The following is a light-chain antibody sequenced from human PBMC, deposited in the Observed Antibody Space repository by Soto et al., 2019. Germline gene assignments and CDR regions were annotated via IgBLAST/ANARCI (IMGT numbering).Light chain of an antibody. V-gene: IGKV1-16*01. CDR1: QDISNY. CDR3: QQYDSFWTM. J-gene: IGKJ1*01. CDR2: AAS. Sequence: DIQMTQSPSSLSASVGDRVTITSHASQDISNYLNWYQQKPGKAPKLLIYAASSLQSGVPSRFSGSGSGTEFTLTISSLQPDDFATYYCQQYDSFWTMFGQGTKVDIK.